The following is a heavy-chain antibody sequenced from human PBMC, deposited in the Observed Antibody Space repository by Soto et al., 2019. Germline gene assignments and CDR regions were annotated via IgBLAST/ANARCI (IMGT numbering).Heavy chain of an antibody. CDR1: GGTFSSYA. CDR2: IIPIFGTA. V-gene: IGHV1-69*06. D-gene: IGHD5-12*01. CDR3: ARDLGTEMASYYYYGMDV. J-gene: IGHJ6*02. Sequence: ASVKVSCKASGGTFSSYAISWVRQAPGQGLEWMGGIIPIFGTANYAQKFQGRVTITADKSTSTAYMELSSLRSEDTAVYYCARDLGTEMASYYYYGMDVWGQGTTVTVSS.